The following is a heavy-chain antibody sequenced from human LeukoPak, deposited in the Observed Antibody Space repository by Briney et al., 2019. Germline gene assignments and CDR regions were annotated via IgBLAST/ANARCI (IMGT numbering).Heavy chain of an antibody. V-gene: IGHV4-39*07. CDR1: GGSISSSSYY. Sequence: PSETLSLTCTVSGGSISSSSYYWGWIRQPPGKGLEWIGEINHSGSTNYNPSLKSQVTISVDTSKNQFSLKLSSVTAADTAVYYCARGGTIFGVVLFDPWGQGTLVTVSS. CDR3: ARGGTIFGVVLFDP. J-gene: IGHJ5*02. D-gene: IGHD3-3*01. CDR2: INHSGST.